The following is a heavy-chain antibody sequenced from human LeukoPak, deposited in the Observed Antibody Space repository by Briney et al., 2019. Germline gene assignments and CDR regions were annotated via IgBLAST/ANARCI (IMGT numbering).Heavy chain of an antibody. J-gene: IGHJ6*03. CDR1: GFTFSSYS. D-gene: IGHD3-16*01. CDR2: ISSSSSTI. Sequence: GGSLRLSCAASGFTFSSYSMNWVRQAPGKGLEWVSYISSSSSTIYYADSVKGRFTISRDNAKNSLYLQMNSLRAEDTAVYYCARGAYRNYYYMDVWGKGTTVTVSS. V-gene: IGHV3-48*01. CDR3: ARGAYRNYYYMDV.